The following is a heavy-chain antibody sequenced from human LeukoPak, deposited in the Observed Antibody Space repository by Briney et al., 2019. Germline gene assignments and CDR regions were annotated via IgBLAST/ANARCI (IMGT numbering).Heavy chain of an antibody. CDR3: ACAAPRSSHYYYYYMDV. CDR2: INPNNGGV. Sequence: ASVKVSCKASGYTFTGYYMNWVRQAPGQGLEWMGWINPNNGGVKFAQKFQGRVTMTRDTSISTVYMELTSLRSDDTAMYYCACAAPRSSHYYYYYMDVWGKGTPVTVSS. CDR1: GYTFTGYY. J-gene: IGHJ6*03. V-gene: IGHV1-2*02. D-gene: IGHD6-13*01.